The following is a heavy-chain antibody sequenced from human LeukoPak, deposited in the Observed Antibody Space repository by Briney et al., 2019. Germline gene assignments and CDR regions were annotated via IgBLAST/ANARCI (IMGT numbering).Heavy chain of an antibody. J-gene: IGHJ3*02. CDR2: INHSGST. CDR1: GGSFSGYY. CDR3: ARVDSDSSSWYYAFDI. D-gene: IGHD6-13*01. V-gene: IGHV4-34*01. Sequence: SETLSLTCAVYGGSFSGYYWSWIRQPPGKGLEWIGEINHSGSTNYNPSLKSRVTISVYTSKNQFSLKLSSVTAADTAVYYCARVDSDSSSWYYAFDIWGQGTMVTVSS.